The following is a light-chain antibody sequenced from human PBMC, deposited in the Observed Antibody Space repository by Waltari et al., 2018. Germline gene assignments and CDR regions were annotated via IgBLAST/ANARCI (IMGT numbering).Light chain of an antibody. CDR1: SSDVGGYNF. CDR2: EVT. V-gene: IGLV2-14*01. Sequence: QSALTQPASVSGSPGQSITISCTGTSSDVGGYNFVSWYQQHPGKAPKLMNYEVTNRPSGVSNRFSGSKSGNTASLTISGLLAEDEADYYCCSYTTTTTVVFGGGTKLTVL. CDR3: CSYTTTTTVV. J-gene: IGLJ3*02.